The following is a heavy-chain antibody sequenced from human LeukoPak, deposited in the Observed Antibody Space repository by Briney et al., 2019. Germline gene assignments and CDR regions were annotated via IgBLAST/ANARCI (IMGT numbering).Heavy chain of an antibody. CDR3: ARVKYDFWSGYYYY. D-gene: IGHD3-3*01. CDR1: GYTFTGYY. CDR2: INPNSCDT. J-gene: IGHJ4*02. V-gene: IGHV1-2*02. Sequence: GASVKVSCKASGYTFTGYYMHWVRQAPGQGLEWMGWINPNSCDTHYAQKFQGRVTMTRDSSINAAYMELTRLRSDDTAVYYCARVKYDFWSGYYYYWGQGTLVTVSS.